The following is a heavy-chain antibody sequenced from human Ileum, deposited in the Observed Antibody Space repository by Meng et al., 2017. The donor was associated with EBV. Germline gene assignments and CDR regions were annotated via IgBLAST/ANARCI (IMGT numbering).Heavy chain of an antibody. CDR2: HSGST. CDR1: GVSISSGYFH. D-gene: IGHD1-26*01. CDR3: VSYAVGAGGIGY. V-gene: IGHV4-30-4*01. J-gene: IGHJ4*02. Sequence: VQLQESGPGLVNPSQTLSLPCAVSGVSISSGYFHWSWIRQPPGKGLEWIGHSGSTSYNPSLRSRVPISVDTSKNQFSLKVDSATAGDTAVYYCVSYAVGAGGIGYWGQGILVTVSS.